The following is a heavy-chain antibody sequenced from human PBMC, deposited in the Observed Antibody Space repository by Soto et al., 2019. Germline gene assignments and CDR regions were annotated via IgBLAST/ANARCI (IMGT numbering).Heavy chain of an antibody. Sequence: SETLSLTCTVSGGSISGHYWIWIRQPPGEGMEWIGYIFYSGSTTYNNNPSLKSRVTISVDTSKNQFSLSLSSVTAADTAVYYCARVGSSGWSPDYWGQGTLVTVSS. CDR1: GGSISGHY. V-gene: IGHV4-59*11. J-gene: IGHJ4*02. CDR3: ARVGSSGWSPDY. CDR2: IFYSGSTTY. D-gene: IGHD6-19*01.